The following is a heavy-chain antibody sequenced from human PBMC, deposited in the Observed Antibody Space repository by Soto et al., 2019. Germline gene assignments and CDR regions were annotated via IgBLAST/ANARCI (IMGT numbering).Heavy chain of an antibody. J-gene: IGHJ4*02. CDR2: IYYSGST. CDR3: ARDRAARYYFDY. CDR1: GGSISSGGYY. Sequence: QVQLQESGPGLVKPSQTLSLTCTVSGGSISSGGYYWSWTRQHPGKGLEWIGYIYYSGSTYYNPSLKSRVTISVDTSNDQLSLKMSSVTAADTAVYYCARDRAARYYFDYWGQGTLVTVSS. D-gene: IGHD6-6*01. V-gene: IGHV4-31*03.